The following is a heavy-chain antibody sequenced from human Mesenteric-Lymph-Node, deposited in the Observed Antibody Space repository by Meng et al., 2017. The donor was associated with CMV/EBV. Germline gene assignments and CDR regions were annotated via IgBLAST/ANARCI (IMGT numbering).Heavy chain of an antibody. D-gene: IGHD2-15*01. CDR2: IIPILGIA. J-gene: IGHJ4*02. CDR3: ARIHCSGGSCSHLDY. V-gene: IGHV1-69*02. Sequence: SGGTFSSYSISWGRQAPGQGLECMGGIIPILGIANYAQNFQGRVTITADKSTSTAYMELSSLRSEDTAVYYCARIHCSGGSCSHLDYWGQGTLVTVSS. CDR1: GGTFSSYS.